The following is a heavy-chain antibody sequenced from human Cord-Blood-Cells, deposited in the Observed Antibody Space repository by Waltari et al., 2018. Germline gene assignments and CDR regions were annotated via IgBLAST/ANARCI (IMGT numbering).Heavy chain of an antibody. CDR1: GFTFSSYA. Sequence: EVQLLESGGGLVQPGGSLRLSCAASGFTFSSYAMSGVRQAPGKGLEWVSAISGSGGSTYYADSVKGRFTISRDNSKNTLDLQMNSLRAEDTAVYYCAKDLTGTTLYYYYGMDVWGQGTTVTVSS. CDR2: ISGSGGST. D-gene: IGHD1-7*01. V-gene: IGHV3-23*01. J-gene: IGHJ6*02. CDR3: AKDLTGTTLYYYYGMDV.